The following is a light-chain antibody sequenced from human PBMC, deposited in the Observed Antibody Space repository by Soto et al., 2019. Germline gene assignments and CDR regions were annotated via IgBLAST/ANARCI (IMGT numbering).Light chain of an antibody. CDR1: ISDVGAYDY. Sequence: QSVLTQPASVSGSPGQSIAISCTGTISDVGAYDYVSWYQQHPGKAPKLIIYEVSNRPSGVSSRFSGSKSGNTASLTISGLQPEDEADYYCSSHASSGVFGTGTKATVL. CDR3: SSHASSGV. CDR2: EVS. V-gene: IGLV2-14*01. J-gene: IGLJ1*01.